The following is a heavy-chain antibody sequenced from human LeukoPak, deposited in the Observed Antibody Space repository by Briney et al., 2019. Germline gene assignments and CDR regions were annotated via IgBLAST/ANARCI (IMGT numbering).Heavy chain of an antibody. D-gene: IGHD3-22*01. CDR3: AREFVYYYDSSGYNDY. CDR2: IKQDGSGK. J-gene: IGHJ4*02. Sequence: GGCLRLSCAASGFTFSSYWMSWVRQAPGKGLEWVANIKQDGSGKYYVDSVKGRFTISRNNAKNSLYLQMNSLRAEDTAVYDCAREFVYYYDSSGYNDYWGQGTLVTVSS. CDR1: GFTFSSYW. V-gene: IGHV3-7*01.